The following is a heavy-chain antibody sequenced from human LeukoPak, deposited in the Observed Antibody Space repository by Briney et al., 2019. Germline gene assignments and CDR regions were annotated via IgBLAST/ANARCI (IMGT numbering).Heavy chain of an antibody. J-gene: IGHJ5*02. V-gene: IGHV3-53*01. D-gene: IGHD4-17*01. CDR2: IYSGGST. CDR1: GFTVSSNY. CDR3: ARDITTTVTTWFDP. Sequence: GGSLRLSCAVSGFTVSSNYMSWVRQAPGKGLEWVSVIYSGGSTYYADSVKGRFTISRDNSKNTLYLQMNSLRAEDTAVYYCARDITTTVTTWFDPWGQGTLVTVSS.